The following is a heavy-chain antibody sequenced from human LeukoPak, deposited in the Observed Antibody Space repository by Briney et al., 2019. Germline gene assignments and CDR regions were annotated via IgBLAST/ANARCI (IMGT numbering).Heavy chain of an antibody. J-gene: IGHJ4*02. CDR1: GFTFSTYA. V-gene: IGHV3-23*01. CDR3: AKGDAVTAIFPLDY. D-gene: IGHD2-21*02. CDR2: ISGSGGTT. Sequence: GGSLRLSCAASGFTFSTYAMNWVRQAPGKGLEWVSGISGSGGTTYYADSVQGRFTISRDNSKKTVFLQMNSLRAEDTAVYYCAKGDAVTAIFPLDYWGQGNLVIVSS.